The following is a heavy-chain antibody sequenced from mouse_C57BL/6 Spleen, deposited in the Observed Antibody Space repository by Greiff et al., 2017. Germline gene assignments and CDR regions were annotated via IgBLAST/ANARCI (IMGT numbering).Heavy chain of an antibody. D-gene: IGHD1-1*01. Sequence: EVHLVESGGGLVQPKASLKLSCAASGFTFNTYAMHWVRQAPGKGLEWVARIRRKSSNYATYYADSVKDRFTISRDDSQSMLYLKMNNLKTEDTAMYYCVRGGDYYGSSRYFDGRGTGATVTVAS. J-gene: IGHJ1*03. CDR1: GFTFNTYA. V-gene: IGHV10-3*01. CDR3: VRGGDYYGSSRYFDG. CDR2: IRRKSSNYAT.